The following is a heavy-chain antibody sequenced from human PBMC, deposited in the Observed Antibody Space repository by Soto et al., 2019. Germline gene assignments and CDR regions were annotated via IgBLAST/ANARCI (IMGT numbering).Heavy chain of an antibody. Sequence: PGGSLRLSCAASGFTVSSNYMSWVRQAPGKGLEWVSVIYNGGSTYYADSVKGRFTISRDNSKNTLYLQMNSLRAEDTAVYYCAREPGSSRGDYYYYMDVWGKGTTVTVSS. D-gene: IGHD3-10*01. CDR1: GFTVSSNY. CDR3: AREPGSSRGDYYYYMDV. V-gene: IGHV3-66*01. J-gene: IGHJ6*03. CDR2: IYNGGST.